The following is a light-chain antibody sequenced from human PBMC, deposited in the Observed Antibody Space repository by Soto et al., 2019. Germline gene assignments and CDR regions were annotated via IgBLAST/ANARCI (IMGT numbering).Light chain of an antibody. CDR3: QQRSSWSWT. J-gene: IGKJ1*01. CDR2: DVS. V-gene: IGKV3-11*01. CDR1: QSVAGY. Sequence: EIVLTQSTVTLSLSPGERATLSCRASQSVAGYLAWYQQKPGQAPRLLMYDVSKRAPGTPARFSGSGSGTDFTLTISSLEPEDFAVYYCQQRSSWSWTFGQGTKVEIK.